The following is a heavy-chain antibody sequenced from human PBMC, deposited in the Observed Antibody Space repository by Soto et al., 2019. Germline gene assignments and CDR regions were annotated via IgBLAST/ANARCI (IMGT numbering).Heavy chain of an antibody. D-gene: IGHD1-26*01. V-gene: IGHV1-69*01. J-gene: IGHJ5*02. CDR2: IIPIFGTA. CDR3: ASSPVGATIGGWFDP. Sequence: QVQLVQSGAEVKKPGSSVKVSCKASGGTFSSYAISWVRQAPGQGLEWMGGIIPIFGTANYGQKFQGRVTNTADESTRTAYMELSSLRSEATAVYYCASSPVGATIGGWFDPWGQGTLVTVSS. CDR1: GGTFSSYA.